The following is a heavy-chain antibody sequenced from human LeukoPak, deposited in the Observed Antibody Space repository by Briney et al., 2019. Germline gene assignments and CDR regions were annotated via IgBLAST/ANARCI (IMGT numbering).Heavy chain of an antibody. CDR1: GYTFTSYG. Sequence: ASVKVSCKASGYTFTSYGISWVRQAPGQGLEWMGWISAYNGNTNYAQKLQGRVTMTTDTSTSTAYMELRSLRSDDTAVYCCARFITMIVVGAFDIWGQGTMVTVSS. J-gene: IGHJ3*02. CDR2: ISAYNGNT. V-gene: IGHV1-18*01. CDR3: ARFITMIVVGAFDI. D-gene: IGHD3-22*01.